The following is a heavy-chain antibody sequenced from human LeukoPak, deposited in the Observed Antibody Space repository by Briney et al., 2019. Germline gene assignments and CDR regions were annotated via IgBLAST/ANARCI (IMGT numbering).Heavy chain of an antibody. CDR3: AKGLWEIATIDYFDY. CDR2: IRYDGSNK. D-gene: IGHD5-24*01. V-gene: IGHV3-30*02. CDR1: GFTFSSYG. J-gene: IGHJ4*02. Sequence: PGGSLRLSCAASGFTFSSYGMHWVRQAPGKGLEWLAVIRYDGSNKYYADSVKGRFTISRDNSKNTLYLQMNSLRAEDTAVYYCAKGLWEIATIDYFDYWGQGTLVTVSS.